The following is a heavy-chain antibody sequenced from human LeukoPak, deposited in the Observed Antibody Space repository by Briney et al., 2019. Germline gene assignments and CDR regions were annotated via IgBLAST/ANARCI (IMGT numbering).Heavy chain of an antibody. D-gene: IGHD6-6*01. CDR2: IYSSGST. V-gene: IGHV4-59*11. Sequence: PSETLSLTCSLSGGPISNHYWSWIRQAPGKTLEYIGNIYSSGSTYYNPSLKSRLTISLDTSQSQFSLRLTSVGAADTAVYYCAREGGVARPGLDYWGQGTLVAVSS. J-gene: IGHJ4*02. CDR3: AREGGVARPGLDY. CDR1: GGPISNHY.